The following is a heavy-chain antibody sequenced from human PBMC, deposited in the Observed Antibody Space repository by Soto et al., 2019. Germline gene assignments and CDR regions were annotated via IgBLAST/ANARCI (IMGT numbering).Heavy chain of an antibody. Sequence: SETLSLTCTVSGGSISSSSYYWGWIRQPPGKGLEWIGSIYYSGSTYYNPSLKSRVTISVDTSKNHFSLKLSSVTAADTAVYYCASQIVVVPAAGYYYYYMDVWGKGTTVTVSS. CDR1: GGSISSSSYY. V-gene: IGHV4-39*02. D-gene: IGHD2-2*01. CDR2: IYYSGST. CDR3: ASQIVVVPAAGYYYYYMDV. J-gene: IGHJ6*03.